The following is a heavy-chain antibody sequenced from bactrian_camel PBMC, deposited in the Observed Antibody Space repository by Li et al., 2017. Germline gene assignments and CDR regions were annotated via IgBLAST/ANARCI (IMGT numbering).Heavy chain of an antibody. V-gene: IGHV3-2*01. D-gene: IGHD2*01. CDR3: ATRSYCTTTSASGFNY. CDR2: IWADGSQT. CDR1: GLTLSTHY. J-gene: IGHJ4*01. Sequence: VQLVESGGGLVQPGGSLRLSCAASGLTLSTHYISWVRQAPGKGLEWVSSIWADGSQTAYADSVKGRFTISQNTLQMNSLKPEDTAMYYCATRSYCTTTSASGFNYWGHGTQVTVS.